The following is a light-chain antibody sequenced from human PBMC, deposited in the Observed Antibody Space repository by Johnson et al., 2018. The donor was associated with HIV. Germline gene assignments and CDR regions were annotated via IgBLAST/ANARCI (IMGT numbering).Light chain of an antibody. CDR1: SSNIGNNY. Sequence: QSVLTQPPSVSAAPGQRVTISCSGSSSNIGNNYVSWYQQLPGTAPKLLIYDNDKRPSGIPDRFSGSKSGTSATLAITGLPTGGAADYYCGKWDTSLSPGGGFGTGTKGSVL. V-gene: IGLV1-51*01. CDR2: DND. CDR3: GKWDTSLSPGGG. J-gene: IGLJ1*01.